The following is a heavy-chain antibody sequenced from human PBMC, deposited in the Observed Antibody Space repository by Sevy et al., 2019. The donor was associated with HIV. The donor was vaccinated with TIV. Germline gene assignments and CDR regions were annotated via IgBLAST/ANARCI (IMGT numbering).Heavy chain of an antibody. Sequence: ASVKVSCKASGYTFTGYYMHWVRQAPGQGLEWMGWINPNSGGTNYAQKFQGWVTMTRETSISTAYMERSRLRSDDTAVYYCARANSHCSGGSCYPMVFDYWGQGTLVTVSS. CDR1: GYTFTGYY. J-gene: IGHJ4*02. V-gene: IGHV1-2*04. CDR2: INPNSGGT. CDR3: ARANSHCSGGSCYPMVFDY. D-gene: IGHD2-15*01.